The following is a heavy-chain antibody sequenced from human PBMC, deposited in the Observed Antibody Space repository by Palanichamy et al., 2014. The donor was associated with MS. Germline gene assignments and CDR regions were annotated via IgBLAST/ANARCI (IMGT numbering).Heavy chain of an antibody. CDR3: ARHLTTYSRSWYWTIDY. Sequence: QLQLQESGPGLVKPSETLALTCTVSGGSISSSSYYWGWIRQPPGKGLEWIGSIYYSGRTYYNPSLTSRVTISVDPFKNQFSLKLSSVTAADTAVFYCARHLTTYSRSWYWTIDYWGQGTLVTVSS. V-gene: IGHV4-39*01. J-gene: IGHJ4*02. D-gene: IGHD6-19*01. CDR2: IYYSGRT. CDR1: GGSISSSSYY.